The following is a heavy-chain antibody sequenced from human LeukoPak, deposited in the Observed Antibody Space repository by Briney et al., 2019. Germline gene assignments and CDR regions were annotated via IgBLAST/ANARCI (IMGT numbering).Heavy chain of an antibody. Sequence: SVEVSCKASVGTFSSYAISWVRQAPGQGLEWMGGIIPIFGTANYAQKFQGRVTITTDESTSTAYMELSSLRSEDTAVYYCARGPYYYDSSGYRTYYFDYWGQGTLVTVSS. V-gene: IGHV1-69*05. D-gene: IGHD3-22*01. J-gene: IGHJ4*02. CDR2: IIPIFGTA. CDR1: VGTFSSYA. CDR3: ARGPYYYDSSGYRTYYFDY.